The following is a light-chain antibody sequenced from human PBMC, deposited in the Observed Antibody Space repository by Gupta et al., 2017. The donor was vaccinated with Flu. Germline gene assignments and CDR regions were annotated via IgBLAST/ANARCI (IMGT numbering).Light chain of an antibody. J-gene: IGKJ2*01. CDR2: KTS. CDR3: QFQHT. Sequence: TQFPSTLSASVGDRVTITCRASQSISSLLAWYQQKPGKAPKILIYKTSSLKSGVPSRFSGSGSGTEFTLTINSLQPDDSATYYCQFQHTFG. CDR1: QSISSL. V-gene: IGKV1-5*03.